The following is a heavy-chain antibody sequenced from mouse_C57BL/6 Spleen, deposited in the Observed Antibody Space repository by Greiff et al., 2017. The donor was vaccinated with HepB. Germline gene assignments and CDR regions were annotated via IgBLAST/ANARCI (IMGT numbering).Heavy chain of an antibody. D-gene: IGHD4-1*01. V-gene: IGHV5-17*01. Sequence: EVMLVESGGGLVKPGGSLKLSCAASGFTFSDYGMHWVRQAPEKGLEWVAYISSGSSTIYYADTVKGRFTISRDNAKNTPFLQMTSLRSEDTAMYYCARRELGYAMDYWGQGTSVTVSS. J-gene: IGHJ4*01. CDR3: ARRELGYAMDY. CDR1: GFTFSDYG. CDR2: ISSGSSTI.